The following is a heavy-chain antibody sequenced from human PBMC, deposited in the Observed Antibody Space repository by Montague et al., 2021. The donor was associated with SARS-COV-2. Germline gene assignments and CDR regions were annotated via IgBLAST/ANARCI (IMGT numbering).Heavy chain of an antibody. D-gene: IGHD3-10*01. CDR1: GFTFSSYA. J-gene: IGHJ3*02. CDR2: ISYDGSNK. Sequence: SLRLSCAASGFTFSSYAMHWVRQAPGKGLEWVAVISYDGSNKYYADSVKGRFTISRDNSKNTLYLQMHSLRAEDTAVYYCARAAQKQYVLLWFGELLHDAFEIWGQGKMVTDSS. CDR3: ARAAQKQYVLLWFGELLHDAFEI. V-gene: IGHV3-30-3*01.